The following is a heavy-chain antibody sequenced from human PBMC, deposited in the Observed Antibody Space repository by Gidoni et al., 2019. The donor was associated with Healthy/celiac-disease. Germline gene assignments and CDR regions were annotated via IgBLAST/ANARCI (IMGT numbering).Heavy chain of an antibody. CDR1: GESFSGYY. J-gene: IGHJ4*02. D-gene: IGHD5-12*01. CDR2: INHSGST. V-gene: IGHV4-34*01. CDR3: AGEKGSGYRPFEY. Sequence: QVQLQQWGAGRLKPSETLSLTCAVYGESFSGYYWSWIRQPPGKGLEWIGEINHSGSTNYNPSLKSRVTISVDTSKNQFSLKLSSVTAADTAVYYCAGEKGSGYRPFEYWGQGTLVTVSS.